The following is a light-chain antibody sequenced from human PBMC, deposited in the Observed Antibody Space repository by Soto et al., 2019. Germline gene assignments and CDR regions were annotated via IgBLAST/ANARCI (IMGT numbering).Light chain of an antibody. CDR3: SSYTTSGSLFYV. Sequence: QSALTLPASASGSPGQSITISCTGASSDIGGYNYVSWYQHHPGKAPKLLIYEVTNRPSGVSNRFSGSKSGKTASLTISGLQAEDEADYYCSSYTTSGSLFYVLGTGTKVTVL. J-gene: IGLJ1*01. V-gene: IGLV2-14*01. CDR2: EVT. CDR1: SSDIGGYNY.